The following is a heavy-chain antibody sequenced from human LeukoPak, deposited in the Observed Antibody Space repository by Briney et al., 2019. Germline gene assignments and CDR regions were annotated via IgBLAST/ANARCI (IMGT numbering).Heavy chain of an antibody. CDR3: ARVGRAAAGNYYYYGMDV. D-gene: IGHD6-13*01. V-gene: IGHV1-18*01. J-gene: IGHJ6*02. Sequence: GASVKVSCKASGYTFTSYGISWVRQAPGQGLEWMGWISAYNGNTNYAQKLQGRVTMTTDTSTSTAFMELRSLRSDDTAVYYCARVGRAAAGNYYYYGMDVWGQGTTVTVSS. CDR2: ISAYNGNT. CDR1: GYTFTSYG.